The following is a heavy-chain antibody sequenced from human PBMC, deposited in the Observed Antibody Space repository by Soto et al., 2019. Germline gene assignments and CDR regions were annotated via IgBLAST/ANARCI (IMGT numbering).Heavy chain of an antibody. CDR2: ISGSGGST. CDR1: GFTFSSSA. Sequence: EVQLLESGGGLVQPGGSLRLSCAASGFTFSSSAMSWVRQAPGKGLEWVSAISGSGGSTYYADSVKGRFTISRDNSKNTLYLQMNSLRAEDTAVYYCANSPICFGELEAYFDYWGQGTLVTVSS. J-gene: IGHJ4*02. D-gene: IGHD3-10*01. CDR3: ANSPICFGELEAYFDY. V-gene: IGHV3-23*01.